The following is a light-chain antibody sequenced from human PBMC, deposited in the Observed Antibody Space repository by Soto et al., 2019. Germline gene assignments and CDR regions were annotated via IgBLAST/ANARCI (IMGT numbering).Light chain of an antibody. Sequence: ENVLTQSPGTLSLSPGDRATLSCRASQSLSRTYIAWYQQQPGQAPRLLIYGASNRATGIPDRFSGSGSGTDFTLTIIRLEPEDFAVYYCQKYGGSPPLTFGGGTKVEIK. CDR2: GAS. V-gene: IGKV3-20*01. CDR1: QSLSRTY. J-gene: IGKJ4*01. CDR3: QKYGGSPPLT.